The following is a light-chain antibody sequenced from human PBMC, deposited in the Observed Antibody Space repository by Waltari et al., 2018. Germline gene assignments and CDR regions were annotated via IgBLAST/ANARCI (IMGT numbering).Light chain of an antibody. Sequence: QLVVTQSPSASASLGASVKLTCTLSSGHSSNVIAWLQQQPEKGPRYLMKVNSDGSNSKGDEIPDRFSGASSGAARYLTISNLQSADEADYYCQTVGHGTWVFGGGTKLTVL. CDR1: SGHSSNV. CDR3: QTVGHGTWV. J-gene: IGLJ3*02. V-gene: IGLV4-69*01. CDR2: VNSDGSN.